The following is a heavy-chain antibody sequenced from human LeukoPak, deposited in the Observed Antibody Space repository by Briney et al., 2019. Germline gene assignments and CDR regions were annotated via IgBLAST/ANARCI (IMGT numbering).Heavy chain of an antibody. J-gene: IGHJ4*02. D-gene: IGHD1-26*01. CDR2: INPDNGGT. Sequence: GASVKVSCKTSGYTFTSYYIHWVRQAPGQGLAYMGWINPDNGGTNYAQNFQGRVIMTRDTSISTAYMQLSRLTSDDTAVYYCARSPSGELDYWGRGTLVSVSP. V-gene: IGHV1-2*02. CDR3: ARSPSGELDY. CDR1: GYTFTSYY.